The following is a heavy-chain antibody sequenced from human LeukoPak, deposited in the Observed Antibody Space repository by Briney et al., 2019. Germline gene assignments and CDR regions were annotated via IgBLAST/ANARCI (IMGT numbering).Heavy chain of an antibody. CDR1: GFTFSSYG. Sequence: GGSLRLSCAASGFTFSSYGMHWVRQAPGKGLEWVAFIRCDGSNKYYADSVKGRFTISRDNSKNTLYLQMNSLRAEDTAVYYCAKERSYSGYPRFDYWGQGTLVTVSS. CDR3: AKERSYSGYPRFDY. D-gene: IGHD5-12*01. CDR2: IRCDGSNK. V-gene: IGHV3-30*02. J-gene: IGHJ4*02.